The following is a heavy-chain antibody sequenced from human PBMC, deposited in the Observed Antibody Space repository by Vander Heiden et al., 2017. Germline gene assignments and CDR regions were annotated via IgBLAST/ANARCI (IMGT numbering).Heavy chain of an antibody. D-gene: IGHD3-22*01. CDR2: ISYDGINK. CDR3: ANGDYYDSGGYSDY. CDR1: GFNFSNFG. V-gene: IGHV3-30*18. J-gene: IGHJ4*02. Sequence: QVQLVESGGGVVQPGRSLRLSCAASGFNFSNFGMHWVRQAPGKGLEWVAFISYDGINKYYSDSVKGRFTVSRDNSKKTLYLQMNTLRADDTALYYCANGDYYDSGGYSDYWGQGTLVTVSS.